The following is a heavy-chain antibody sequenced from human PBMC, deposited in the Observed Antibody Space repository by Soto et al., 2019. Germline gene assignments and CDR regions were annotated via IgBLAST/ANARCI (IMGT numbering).Heavy chain of an antibody. J-gene: IGHJ4*02. D-gene: IGHD6-19*01. V-gene: IGHV3-21*01. CDR3: ARDHLGIAAGDFDL. CDR2: ISSGRPDI. Sequence: EDHLVESGGGLVKPGGSLRLSCAASGFSFDTYNMNWVRQAPGKGLEWVSSISSGRPDIFYADSVRGRFTISRDDAKKSLFLQMNSLRADDTAVYYCARDHLGIAAGDFDLWGQVTLVTVSS. CDR1: GFSFDTYN.